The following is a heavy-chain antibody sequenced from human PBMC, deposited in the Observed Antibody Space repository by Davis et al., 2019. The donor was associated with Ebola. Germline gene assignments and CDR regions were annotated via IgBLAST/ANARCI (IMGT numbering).Heavy chain of an antibody. D-gene: IGHD4-17*01. J-gene: IGHJ6*02. V-gene: IGHV1-69*04. CDR1: GGTFSSYA. CDR3: AREPRYGDYTHYDYYGMDV. CDR2: IIPILGIA. Sequence: SVKVSCKASGGTFSSYAISWVRQAPGQGLEWMGRIIPILGIANYAQKFQGRVTITADKSTSTAYMELSSLRSEDTAVYYCAREPRYGDYTHYDYYGMDVWGQGTTVTVSS.